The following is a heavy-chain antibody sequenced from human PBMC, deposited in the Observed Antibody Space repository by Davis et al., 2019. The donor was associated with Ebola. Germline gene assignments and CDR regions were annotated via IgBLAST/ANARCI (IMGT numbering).Heavy chain of an antibody. Sequence: GGSLRLSCAASGFTVSSNYMSWVRQAPGKGLEWVSVIYSGGSTYYADSVKGRFTISRHNSKNTLYLQINSLRSEDTALYFCARGPMPSWYADYYKYGMDVWGQGTTVTASS. D-gene: IGHD6-13*01. CDR1: GFTVSSNY. V-gene: IGHV3-53*04. CDR3: ARGPMPSWYADYYKYGMDV. J-gene: IGHJ6*02. CDR2: IYSGGST.